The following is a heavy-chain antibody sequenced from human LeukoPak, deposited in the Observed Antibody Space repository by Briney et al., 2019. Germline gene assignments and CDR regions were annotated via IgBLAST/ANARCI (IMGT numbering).Heavy chain of an antibody. Sequence: GGSLRLSCAASGFTFSSYSMNWVRQAPGKGLEWVSSISSSSSYIYYADSVKGRFTISRDNSKNTLYLQMNSLRAEDTAVYYCAKCGRGQQLALLIPVFDYWGQGTLVTVSS. CDR1: GFTFSSYS. V-gene: IGHV3-21*04. CDR2: ISSSSSYI. J-gene: IGHJ4*02. CDR3: AKCGRGQQLALLIPVFDY. D-gene: IGHD6-13*01.